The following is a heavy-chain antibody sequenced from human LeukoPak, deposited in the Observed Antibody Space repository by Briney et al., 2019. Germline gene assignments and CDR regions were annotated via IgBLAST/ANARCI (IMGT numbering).Heavy chain of an antibody. CDR2: IKQDGSDN. Sequence: HTGGSLRLSCATSGFTFSGYWMSWVRQAPGKGLEWVANIKQDGSDNYYVDSVKGRFTISRDNAKNSLYLQMNSLRAEDTAVYSCVSGGYYYGFWGQGTLVTVSS. D-gene: IGHD3-10*01. CDR1: GFTFSGYW. V-gene: IGHV3-7*01. J-gene: IGHJ4*02. CDR3: VSGGYYYGF.